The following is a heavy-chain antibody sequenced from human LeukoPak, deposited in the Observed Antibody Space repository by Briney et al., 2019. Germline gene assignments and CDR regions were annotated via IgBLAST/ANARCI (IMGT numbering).Heavy chain of an antibody. Sequence: GASVKVSCKASGYTFTGYYMHWVRQAPGQGLEWMGWINPNSGGTNYAQKFQGRVTMTRDTSISTAYMELSRLRSDDTAVYYCTTLWFGEKQADYWGQGTLVTVSS. CDR3: TTLWFGEKQADY. CDR2: INPNSGGT. CDR1: GYTFTGYY. D-gene: IGHD3-10*01. V-gene: IGHV1-2*02. J-gene: IGHJ4*02.